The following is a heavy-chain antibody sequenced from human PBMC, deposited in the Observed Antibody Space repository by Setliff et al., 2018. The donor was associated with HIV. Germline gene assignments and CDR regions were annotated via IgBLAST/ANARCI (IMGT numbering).Heavy chain of an antibody. D-gene: IGHD4-4*01. CDR2: MNPNSGNT. Sequence: GASVKVSCKASGYTFTTYDINWVRQATGQGLEWMGWMNPNSGNTGYAERFQGRVTMTRDTSISTVYMESTSLRSEDMAVYYCARGLRQNRSNSDVFDVWGQGTVVTVSS. V-gene: IGHV1-8*02. J-gene: IGHJ3*01. CDR3: ARGLRQNRSNSDVFDV. CDR1: GYTFTTYD.